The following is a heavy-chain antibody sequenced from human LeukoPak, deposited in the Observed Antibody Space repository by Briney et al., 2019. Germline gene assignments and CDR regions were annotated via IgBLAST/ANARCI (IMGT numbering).Heavy chain of an antibody. J-gene: IGHJ4*02. CDR3: ANLYGSGSFLPFDY. CDR2: ISGSGGST. V-gene: IGHV3-23*01. Sequence: PGGSLRLSCAASGFTFSSHAMSWVRQAPGKGLEWVSAISGSGGSTYYADSVKGRFTISRDNSKNTLYLQMNSLRAEDTAVYYCANLYGSGSFLPFDYWGQGTLVTVSS. D-gene: IGHD3-10*01. CDR1: GFTFSSHA.